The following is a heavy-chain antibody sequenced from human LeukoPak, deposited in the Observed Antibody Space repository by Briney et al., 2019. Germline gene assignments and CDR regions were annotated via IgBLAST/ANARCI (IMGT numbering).Heavy chain of an antibody. CDR1: GGSSSSHY. J-gene: IGHJ4*02. V-gene: IGHV4-59*11. D-gene: IGHD1-26*01. Sequence: SETLSLTCTVSGGSSSSHYWSWIRQPPGKGLEWIGCRYENGGTNYNPSLESRVTLSVDTSKNQFSLRLTSVTAADTAVYFCARDSGSYSFASWGQGTLVTVSS. CDR2: RYENGGT. CDR3: ARDSGSYSFAS.